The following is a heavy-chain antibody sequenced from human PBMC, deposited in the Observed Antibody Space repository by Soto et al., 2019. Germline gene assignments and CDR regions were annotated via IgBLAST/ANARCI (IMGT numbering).Heavy chain of an antibody. V-gene: IGHV1-18*01. J-gene: IGHJ4*02. Sequence: QVQLVQSGAEVKKPGASVKVSCKASGYTFTSYGINWMRQAPGQGLEWMGWISANTGNTNFAQKLQGRVTMTTDTSTSTAYMELRSLKSDDTAVYYCARDGRYSGSYGGYYFDYWGQGTLVTVSS. CDR2: ISANTGNT. CDR1: GYTFTSYG. D-gene: IGHD1-26*01. CDR3: ARDGRYSGSYGGYYFDY.